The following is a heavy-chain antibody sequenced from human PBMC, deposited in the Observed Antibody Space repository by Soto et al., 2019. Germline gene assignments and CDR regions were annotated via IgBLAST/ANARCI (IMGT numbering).Heavy chain of an antibody. CDR1: SGPCRGLN. CDR3: VRQGLGNLHGLVDV. D-gene: IGHD4-4*01. V-gene: IGHV4-59*08. CDR2: VYHTGGT. Sequence: QVQVQQSGPRLVKPSETLSLTCTVSSGPCRGLNWGWIRQPPGRGLEWIGYVYHTGGTSYNPSLKSRVTVSADTPTNHISLTLSSVTAAHTAIYNCVRQGLGNLHGLVDVWGQGTAVTVSS. J-gene: IGHJ6*02.